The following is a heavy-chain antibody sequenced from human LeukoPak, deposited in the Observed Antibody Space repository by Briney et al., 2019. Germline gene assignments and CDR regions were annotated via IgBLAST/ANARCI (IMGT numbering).Heavy chain of an antibody. D-gene: IGHD3-22*01. J-gene: IGHJ5*02. CDR2: NNPYSGGT. CDR1: GYTFTGYY. Sequence: ASVKVSCKASGYTFTGYYIHWVRQAPGQGLQWMGRNNPYSGGTDYAQKFQGRVTMTRDTSISTAYMELNGLRSDDTAVYFCARSYDSSGYWVISWGQGTLVTVSS. V-gene: IGHV1-2*06. CDR3: ARSYDSSGYWVIS.